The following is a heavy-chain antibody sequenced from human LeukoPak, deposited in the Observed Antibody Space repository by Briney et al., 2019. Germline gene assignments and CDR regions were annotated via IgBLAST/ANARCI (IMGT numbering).Heavy chain of an antibody. CDR1: GFTFSSYG. D-gene: IGHD2-15*01. Sequence: GGSLRLSCAASGFTFSSYGMHWVRQDPGKGLEWVAVISYDGSNKYYADSVKGRFTISRDNSKNTLYLQMNSLRAEDTAVYYCATGTLGYCSGGSCYYVAFDIWGQGTMVTVSS. V-gene: IGHV3-30*03. CDR2: ISYDGSNK. J-gene: IGHJ3*02. CDR3: ATGTLGYCSGGSCYYVAFDI.